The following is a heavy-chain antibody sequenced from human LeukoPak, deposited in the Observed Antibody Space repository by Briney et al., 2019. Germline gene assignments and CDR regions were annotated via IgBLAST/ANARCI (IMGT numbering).Heavy chain of an antibody. Sequence: GASVKVSCEASGYTFTSYDINWVRQAPGQGLEWMGWMNPNSGNTGYAQKFQGRVTMTRNTSISTAYMELSSLRSEDTAVYYCARGRTRRTIFGVVTLSFDYWGQGTLVTVSS. CDR3: ARGRTRRTIFGVVTLSFDY. J-gene: IGHJ4*02. CDR1: GYTFTSYD. CDR2: MNPNSGNT. V-gene: IGHV1-8*01. D-gene: IGHD3-3*01.